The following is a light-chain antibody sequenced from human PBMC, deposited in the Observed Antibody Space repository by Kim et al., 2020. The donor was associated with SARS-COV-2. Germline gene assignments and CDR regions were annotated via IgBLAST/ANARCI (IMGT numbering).Light chain of an antibody. CDR1: SSNIGRNY. CDR2: RNN. Sequence: QSVLTQPPSASGTPGQRVTISCSGSSSNIGRNYVYWYQQLPGTAPQLLIYRNNQRPSGVPDRLSGSKSGTSASPAISGLRSDDEAAYYCAAWYDSLSGPVFGGGTQLTVL. J-gene: IGLJ3*02. CDR3: AAWYDSLSGPV. V-gene: IGLV1-47*01.